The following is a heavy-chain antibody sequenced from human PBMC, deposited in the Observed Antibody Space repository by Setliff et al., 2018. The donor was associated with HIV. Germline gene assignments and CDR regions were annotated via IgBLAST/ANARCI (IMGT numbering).Heavy chain of an antibody. CDR1: GYTFTNYA. CDR2: INPGNGNT. V-gene: IGHV1-3*01. J-gene: IGHJ3*01. CDR3: ARSSRANEAFDV. Sequence: GASVKVSCKASGYTFTNYAIHWVRQAPGQRLEWMGWINPGNGNTKYSQKFQGRVTITRDTSATTAYMELSSLRSEDTGMYYCARSSRANEAFDVWGQGTMVTVSS.